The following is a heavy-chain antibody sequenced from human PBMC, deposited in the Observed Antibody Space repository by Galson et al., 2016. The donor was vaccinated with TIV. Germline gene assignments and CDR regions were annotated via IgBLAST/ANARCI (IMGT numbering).Heavy chain of an antibody. CDR1: GYTFTAYY. Sequence: SVKVSCKASGYTFTAYYVHWIRQAPGQGPEWMGWVYPNSGGAILAPKFEGRVIMTRDTSINTAYMELTSLTSDDTAVYFCATIEGGVGSFWGQGALVTVSS. CDR2: VYPNSGGA. J-gene: IGHJ4*02. CDR3: ATIEGGVGSF. D-gene: IGHD2-8*01. V-gene: IGHV1-2*02.